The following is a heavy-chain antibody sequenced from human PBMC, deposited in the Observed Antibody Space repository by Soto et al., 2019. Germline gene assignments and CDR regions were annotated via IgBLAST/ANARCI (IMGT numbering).Heavy chain of an antibody. CDR2: ISGSGGST. CDR1: GFTFSSYA. CDR3: AKRGSGSYFDY. D-gene: IGHD1-26*01. V-gene: IGHV3-23*01. J-gene: IGHJ4*02. Sequence: EVQLLESGGGWVQPGGSLRLSCAASGFTFSSYAMNWVRQAPGEGLEWVSVISGSGGSTYYADSVKGRFSISRDSSKNTLYLQMNSLRAEDTAVYYCAKRGSGSYFDYWGQGTLVTVSS.